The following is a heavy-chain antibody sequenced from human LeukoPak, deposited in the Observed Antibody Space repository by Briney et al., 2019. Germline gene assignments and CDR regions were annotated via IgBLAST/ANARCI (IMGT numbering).Heavy chain of an antibody. CDR3: ARDNDRYYGSGSYYNGYDY. CDR1: GYTFTGYH. J-gene: IGHJ4*02. CDR2: INPNSGDT. D-gene: IGHD3-10*01. V-gene: IGHV1-2*06. Sequence: ASVKVSCKASGYTFTGYHMHWVRQAPGQGLEWMGRINPNSGDTNYAQKFQGRVTMTRDTSISTAYMELSRLRSDDTAVYYCARDNDRYYGSGSYYNGYDYWGQGTLVTVSS.